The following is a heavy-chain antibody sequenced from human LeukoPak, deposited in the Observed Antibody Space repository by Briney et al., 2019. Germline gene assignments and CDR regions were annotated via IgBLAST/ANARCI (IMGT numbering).Heavy chain of an antibody. V-gene: IGHV1-18*01. CDR3: ARSGCSSTSCYGWFDP. D-gene: IGHD2-2*01. CDR1: GYTFTSYG. Sequence: ASVKVSCKASGYTFTSYGISWVRQAPGQGLEWMGWISAYNGNTNYAQKLQGRVTMTTDTSTSTAYMELRSLRSDDTAVYYCARSGCSSTSCYGWFDPWGQGTLDTVSS. J-gene: IGHJ5*02. CDR2: ISAYNGNT.